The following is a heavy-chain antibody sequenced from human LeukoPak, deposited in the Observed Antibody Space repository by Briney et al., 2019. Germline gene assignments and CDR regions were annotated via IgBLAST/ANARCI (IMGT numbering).Heavy chain of an antibody. Sequence: GGSLRLSCAASGFTVSSNYMSWVRQTPGKGLEWVSVIYSGGSTYYADSVKGRFTISRDNSKNTLYLQMNSLRAEDTAVYYCATDLRPYQTAGFFDYWGQGTLVTVSS. D-gene: IGHD2-2*01. J-gene: IGHJ4*02. CDR1: GFTVSSNY. V-gene: IGHV3-66*01. CDR2: IYSGGST. CDR3: ATDLRPYQTAGFFDY.